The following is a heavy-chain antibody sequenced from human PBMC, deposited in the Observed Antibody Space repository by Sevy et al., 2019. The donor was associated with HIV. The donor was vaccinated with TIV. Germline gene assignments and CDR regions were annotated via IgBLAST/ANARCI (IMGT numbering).Heavy chain of an antibody. CDR2: ISSSSSYI. V-gene: IGHV3-21*01. J-gene: IGHJ6*02. D-gene: IGHD3-10*01. CDR1: GFTFSSYS. Sequence: GGSLSLSCAASGFTFSSYSMNWVRQAPGKGLEWVSSISSSSSYIYYADSVKGRFTISRDNAKNSLYLQMNSLRAEDTAVYYCAREITMVQGVISGFYYYYGMDVWGQGTTVTVSS. CDR3: AREITMVQGVISGFYYYYGMDV.